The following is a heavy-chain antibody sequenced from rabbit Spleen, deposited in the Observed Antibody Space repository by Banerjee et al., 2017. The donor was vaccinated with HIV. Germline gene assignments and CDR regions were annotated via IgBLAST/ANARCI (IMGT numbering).Heavy chain of an antibody. CDR2: INTITAKS. Sequence: QSLEESGGDLVKPGASLTLTCTASGFSFSEKEVMCWVRQAPGKGLEWIGCINTITAKSVYATWAKGRFTISRASSTTVFLQMTRLTAADTATYFCARDLPEIIGWNFGFWGPGTLVTVS. CDR1: GFSFSEKEV. D-gene: IGHD1-1*01. CDR3: ARDLPEIIGWNFGF. J-gene: IGHJ6*01. V-gene: IGHV1S40*01.